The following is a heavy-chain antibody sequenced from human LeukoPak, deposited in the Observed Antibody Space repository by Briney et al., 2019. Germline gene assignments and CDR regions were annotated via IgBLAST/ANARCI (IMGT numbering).Heavy chain of an antibody. CDR3: AKRSMVRGVQFDAFDL. J-gene: IGHJ3*01. V-gene: IGHV3-30*02. Sequence: GGSLRLSCAASGFTFSSYDMHWVRQAPGKGLEWVAFVLYDGSLKYCADSVRGRVTISRDNSKNTLYLQMNSLRAEDTAVYYCAKRSMVRGVQFDAFDLWGQGTIVTVSS. CDR1: GFTFSSYD. D-gene: IGHD3-10*01. CDR2: VLYDGSLK.